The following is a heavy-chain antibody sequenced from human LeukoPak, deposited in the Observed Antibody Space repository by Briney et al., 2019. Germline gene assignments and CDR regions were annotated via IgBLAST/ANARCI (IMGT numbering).Heavy chain of an antibody. V-gene: IGHV3-74*01. CDR2: INSAGSST. D-gene: IGHD7-27*01. J-gene: IGHJ5*02. CDR3: ARDQYTNSGNWFDP. Sequence: GGSLRLSCAASGFTFSSYWMHWVRHAPGKGLVWVSRINSAGSSTSYADSVKGRFIISRDNAKNTLYLQMNSLRAEDTAVYFCARDQYTNSGNWFDPWGQGTLVTVSS. CDR1: GFTFSSYW.